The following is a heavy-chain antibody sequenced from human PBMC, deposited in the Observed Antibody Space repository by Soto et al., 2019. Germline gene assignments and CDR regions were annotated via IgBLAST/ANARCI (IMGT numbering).Heavy chain of an antibody. Sequence: GESLKISCRTSGYRFTSYWIAWVRQMPGKGLEWMGIIFPSDSDTSYSPSFQGQVTISADRSTSTVFLQWASLKASDTAVYFCARKDKSGYFNWFDPWGQGTLVTVSS. CDR2: IFPSDSDT. V-gene: IGHV5-51*01. J-gene: IGHJ5*02. CDR1: GYRFTSYW. CDR3: ARKDKSGYFNWFDP. D-gene: IGHD3-22*01.